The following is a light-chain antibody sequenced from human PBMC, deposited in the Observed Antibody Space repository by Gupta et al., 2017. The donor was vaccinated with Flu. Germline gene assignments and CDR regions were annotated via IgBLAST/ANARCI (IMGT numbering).Light chain of an antibody. J-gene: IGKJ2*01. CDR3: QQTHTVPYS. V-gene: IGKV1-39*01. CDR1: RSINTF. Sequence: NQIAPSPSSLFSSVGDTVTITCRASRSINTFLNWYQQKPGNAPKLLIYSASTLQRGVPSRFSGSGSETAFTLTITSLQPEDFATYYCQQTHTVPYSFGQGTKLDI. CDR2: SAS.